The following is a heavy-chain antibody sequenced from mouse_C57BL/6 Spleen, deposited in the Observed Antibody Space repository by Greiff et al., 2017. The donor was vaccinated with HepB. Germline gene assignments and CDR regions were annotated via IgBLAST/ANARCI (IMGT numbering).Heavy chain of an antibody. D-gene: IGHD4-1*01. CDR3: AGHEEGELTGYYFDY. CDR1: GYTFTEYT. V-gene: IGHV1-62-2*01. J-gene: IGHJ2*01. Sequence: QVHVKQSGAELVKPGASVKLSCKASGYTFTEYTIHWVKQRSGQGLEWIGWFYPGSGSIKYNEKFKDKATLTADKSSSTVYMELSRLTSEDSAVYFCAGHEEGELTGYYFDYWGQGTTLTVSS. CDR2: FYPGSGSI.